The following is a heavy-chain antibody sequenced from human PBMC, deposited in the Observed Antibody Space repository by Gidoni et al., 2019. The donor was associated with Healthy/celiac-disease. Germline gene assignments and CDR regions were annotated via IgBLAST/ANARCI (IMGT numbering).Heavy chain of an antibody. CDR1: GFTFSSYD. J-gene: IGHJ6*02. Sequence: EVQLVESGGGLVQPGGSLRLSCAASGFTFSSYDMHWVRQATGKGLEWVSAIGTAGDTYYPGSVKGRFTISRENAKNSLYLQMNSLRAGDTAVYYCARGVLDRDYYYGMDVWGQGTTVTVSS. V-gene: IGHV3-13*01. CDR2: IGTAGDT. CDR3: ARGVLDRDYYYGMDV. D-gene: IGHD3-3*01.